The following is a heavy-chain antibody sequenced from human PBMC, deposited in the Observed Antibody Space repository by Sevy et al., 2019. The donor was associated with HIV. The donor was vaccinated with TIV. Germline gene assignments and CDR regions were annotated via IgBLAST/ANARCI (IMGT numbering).Heavy chain of an antibody. Sequence: ASVKVSCKASGYTVTSYGINWVRQAPGQGLEWMGWSSAYSGNTNYAQNLQGRVTMTTDTFTSTAYMELRSLTSDDTAVYYCARDQYHSSGYHYSYYGMDVWGQGTTVTVSS. CDR2: SSAYSGNT. D-gene: IGHD3-22*01. CDR3: ARDQYHSSGYHYSYYGMDV. V-gene: IGHV1-18*01. CDR1: GYTVTSYG. J-gene: IGHJ6*02.